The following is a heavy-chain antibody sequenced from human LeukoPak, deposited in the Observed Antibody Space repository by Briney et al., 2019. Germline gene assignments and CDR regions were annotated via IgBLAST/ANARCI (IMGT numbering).Heavy chain of an antibody. D-gene: IGHD3-22*01. CDR1: GYTLTELS. J-gene: IGHJ5*02. V-gene: IGHV1-24*01. CDR2: FDPEDGET. CDR3: AWGYYYDSSGFGWFDP. Sequence: ASVKVSCKVSGYTLTELSMHWVRQAPGKGLEWMGGFDPEDGETIYAQKFQGRVTMTEDTSTDTAYMELSSLRSEDTAVYYCAWGYYYDSSGFGWFDPWGQGTLVTVSS.